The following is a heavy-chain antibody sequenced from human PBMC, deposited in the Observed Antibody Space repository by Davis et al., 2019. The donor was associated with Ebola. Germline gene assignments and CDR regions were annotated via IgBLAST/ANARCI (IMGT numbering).Heavy chain of an antibody. Sequence: GESLKISCAASGFTFSSYAVHWVRQAPGKGLDWVAFISYDGINKYYADSVKGRFTISRDNSKNTLYVQMNSLRAEDTAVYYCARVVPTSSSVGMDYWGQGTLVTVSS. CDR1: GFTFSSYA. D-gene: IGHD6-6*01. J-gene: IGHJ4*02. V-gene: IGHV3-30-3*01. CDR3: ARVVPTSSSVGMDY. CDR2: ISYDGINK.